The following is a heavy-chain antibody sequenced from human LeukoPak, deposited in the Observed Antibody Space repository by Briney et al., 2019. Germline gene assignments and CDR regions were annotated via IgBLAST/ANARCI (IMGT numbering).Heavy chain of an antibody. CDR1: GFNFGGHY. Sequence: KSGGPLRLSCAASGFNFGGHYMSWVRQAPGKGPEWISYISANGDDIAYADSVKGRFTISRDNAKNSLRLQMNSLRVEDTAVYHCVRHAGRAGGQWGQGTLIAVSS. V-gene: IGHV3-11*01. D-gene: IGHD3-10*01. CDR2: ISANGDDI. J-gene: IGHJ4*02. CDR3: VRHAGRAGGQ.